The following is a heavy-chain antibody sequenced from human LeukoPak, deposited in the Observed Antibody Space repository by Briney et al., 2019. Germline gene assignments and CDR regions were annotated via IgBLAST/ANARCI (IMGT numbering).Heavy chain of an antibody. CDR1: GGSISSSSYY. V-gene: IGHV4-39*07. J-gene: IGHJ4*02. CDR2: IYYSGST. CDR3: ARGSKAFDY. Sequence: PSETQSLTCTVSGGSISSSSYYWGWIRQPPGKGLEWIGSIYYSGSTYYNPSLKSRVTISVDTSKNQFSLKLSSVIAADTAVYYCARGSKAFDYWGQGTLVTVSS.